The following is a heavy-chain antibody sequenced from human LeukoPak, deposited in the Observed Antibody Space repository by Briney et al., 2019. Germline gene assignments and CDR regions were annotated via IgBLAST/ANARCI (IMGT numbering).Heavy chain of an antibody. CDR1: GFTFSSYA. J-gene: IGHJ4*02. V-gene: IGHV3-30-3*01. D-gene: IGHD2-15*01. CDR2: ISYDGSNK. CDR3: ARDEVVAASPDY. Sequence: GGSLRLSCAASGFTFSSYAMHWVRQAPGKGLEWVAVISYDGSNKYYADSVKGRFTISRDNSKNTLYLQMNSLRAEDTAVYYCARDEVVAASPDYWGQGTLVTVSS.